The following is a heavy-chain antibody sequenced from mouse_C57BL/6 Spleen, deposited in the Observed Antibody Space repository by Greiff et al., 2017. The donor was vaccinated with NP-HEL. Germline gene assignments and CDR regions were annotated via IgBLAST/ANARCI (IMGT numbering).Heavy chain of an antibody. J-gene: IGHJ4*01. V-gene: IGHV1-18*01. D-gene: IGHD2-5*01. CDR2: INPNNGGT. Sequence: EVKLMESGPELVKPGASVKIPCKASGYTFTDYNMDWVKQSHGKSLEWIGDINPNNGGTIYNQKFKGKATLTVDKSSSTAYMELRSLTSEDTAVYYCARGGYYSNYEAMDYWGQGTSVTVSS. CDR1: GYTFTDYN. CDR3: ARGGYYSNYEAMDY.